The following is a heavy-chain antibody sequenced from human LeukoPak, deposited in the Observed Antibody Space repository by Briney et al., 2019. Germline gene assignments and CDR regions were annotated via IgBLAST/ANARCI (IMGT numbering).Heavy chain of an antibody. CDR1: GFTFDDYA. CDR2: ISWNSGSI. Sequence: GGSLRLSCAASGFTFDDYAMHWVRQAPGKGLEWVSGISWNSGSIGYADSVKGRFTISRDNAKNSLYLQTNSLRAEDTALYYCAKGDGSYYYYYMDVWGKGTTVTISS. D-gene: IGHD6-25*01. V-gene: IGHV3-9*01. J-gene: IGHJ6*03. CDR3: AKGDGSYYYYYMDV.